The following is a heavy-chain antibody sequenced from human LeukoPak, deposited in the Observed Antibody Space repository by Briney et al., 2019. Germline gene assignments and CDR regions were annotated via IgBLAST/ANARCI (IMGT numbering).Heavy chain of an antibody. CDR2: IYHSGST. CDR3: AGSPIGYGMDV. Sequence: SGTLSLTCAVSGGSISNENWWGWVRQPPGKGLEWIGEIYHSGSTNYIPSLKSRVTISVDKSKNQFSLKLTSVTAADTAVYYCAGSPIGYGMDVWGQGTTITVSS. J-gene: IGHJ6*02. V-gene: IGHV4-4*02. CDR1: GGSISNENW.